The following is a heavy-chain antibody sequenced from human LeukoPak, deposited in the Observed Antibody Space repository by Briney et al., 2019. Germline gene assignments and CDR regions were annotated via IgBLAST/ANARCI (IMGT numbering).Heavy chain of an antibody. CDR3: ARDLGFGYFDY. CDR1: GGSISSYY. Sequence: SETLSLTCTVSGGSISSYYWSWLRQPPGKGQEWIGDIYYSGNTNYNPSLKSRVTISVDTSKNQFSLKLSSVTAADTAVYYCARDLGFGYFDYWGQGTLVTVSS. D-gene: IGHD3-16*01. J-gene: IGHJ4*02. CDR2: IYYSGNT. V-gene: IGHV4-59*01.